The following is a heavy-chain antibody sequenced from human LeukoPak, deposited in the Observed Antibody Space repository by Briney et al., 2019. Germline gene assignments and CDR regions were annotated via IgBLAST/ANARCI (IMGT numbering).Heavy chain of an antibody. D-gene: IGHD6-13*01. V-gene: IGHV3-21*01. J-gene: IGHJ4*02. Sequence: GGSLRLSCAASGFTFSSYSMNWVRQAPGKGLEWVSSISSSSSYIYYADSVKGRFTISRDSAKNSLYLQMNSLRAEDTAVYYCARGESAAGDASEFAYWGQGILVTVSS. CDR1: GFTFSSYS. CDR3: ARGESAAGDASEFAY. CDR2: ISSSSSYI.